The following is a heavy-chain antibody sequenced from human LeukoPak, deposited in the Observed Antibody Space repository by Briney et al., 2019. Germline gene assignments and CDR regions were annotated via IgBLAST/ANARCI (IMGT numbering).Heavy chain of an antibody. CDR1: GFTFSSYG. Sequence: GRSLRLSCAASGFTFSSYGMHWVRQAPGKGLEWVAVIWYDGSNKYYADSVKGRFTISRDNPKNTLYLQMNSLRAEDTAVYYCARRPGIAAAGRVYYGMDVWGQGTTVTVSS. V-gene: IGHV3-33*01. D-gene: IGHD6-13*01. J-gene: IGHJ6*02. CDR2: IWYDGSNK. CDR3: ARRPGIAAAGRVYYGMDV.